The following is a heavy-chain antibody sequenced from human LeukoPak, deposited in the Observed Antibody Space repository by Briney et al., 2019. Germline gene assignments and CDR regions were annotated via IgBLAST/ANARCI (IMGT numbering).Heavy chain of an antibody. V-gene: IGHV1-69*01. J-gene: IGHJ6*03. Sequence: SVKVSCKASGGIFNKYAIDWVRQAPGQGLEWMGGIIPILGTANYAQKFQGRVTITADESTSTAYMELNNLRSEDTGVYYCARVDGDGYNCCYMDVWGKGTTVTVSS. CDR3: ARVDGDGYNCCYMDV. D-gene: IGHD5-24*01. CDR1: GGIFNKYA. CDR2: IIPILGTA.